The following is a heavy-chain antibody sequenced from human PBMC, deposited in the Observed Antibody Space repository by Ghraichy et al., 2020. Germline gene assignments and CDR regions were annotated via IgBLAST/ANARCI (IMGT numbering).Heavy chain of an antibody. CDR2: VSGSGGNT. CDR3: AKDLAAEGTLGFDY. CDR1: GFSFSNYA. V-gene: IGHV3-23*01. Sequence: GGSLRLSCAASGFSFSNYAMSWVRQAPGKGLEWVSTVSGSGGNTHFADSVKGRFTISRDNSKNTLYLQMSSLRAEDTAIYYCAKDLAAEGTLGFDYWGQGALVTVSS. J-gene: IGHJ4*02. D-gene: IGHD6-13*01.